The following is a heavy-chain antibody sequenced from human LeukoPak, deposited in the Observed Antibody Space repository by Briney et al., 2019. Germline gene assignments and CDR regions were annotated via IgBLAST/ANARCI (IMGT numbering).Heavy chain of an antibody. CDR1: GGSISSYY. V-gene: IGHV4-4*07. D-gene: IGHD3-10*01. CDR2: IYTSGSS. CDR3: ARGAYHYGSGSYVFDY. Sequence: TSETLSLTCTVSGGSISSYYWSWIRQPPGKGLEWIGRIYTSGSSNYNPSLKSRVTMSVDTSKNQFSLKLSSVTAADTAVYYCARGAYHYGSGSYVFDYWGQGTLVTVSS. J-gene: IGHJ4*02.